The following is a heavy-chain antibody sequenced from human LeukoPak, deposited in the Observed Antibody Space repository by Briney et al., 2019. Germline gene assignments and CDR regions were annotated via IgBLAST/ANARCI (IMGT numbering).Heavy chain of an antibody. Sequence: GGSLTPSCAASGFTFSSYGMHWVRQAPGKGLEWVAVIWYDGSNKCYADSVKGRFTISRDNSKNTLYLQMNSLRAEDTAVYYCARAGYYYDSSGYSTFDYWGQGTLASVSS. CDR1: GFTFSSYG. CDR3: ARAGYYYDSSGYSTFDY. CDR2: IWYDGSNK. D-gene: IGHD3-22*01. V-gene: IGHV3-33*01. J-gene: IGHJ4*02.